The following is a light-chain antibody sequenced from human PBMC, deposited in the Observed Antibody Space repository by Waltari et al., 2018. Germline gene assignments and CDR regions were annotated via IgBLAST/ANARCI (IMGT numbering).Light chain of an antibody. Sequence: DIQLTQSPSFLSASVGDRVTISCRASQGISSYLSWYQQTPGKAPKLLLYAASTLQSGVQSRFSGSASGTEFTLTINSLQPEDFATYYCQQLSTYPLTFGGGTKVQIK. CDR1: QGISSY. J-gene: IGKJ4*01. CDR3: QQLSTYPLT. V-gene: IGKV1-9*01. CDR2: AAS.